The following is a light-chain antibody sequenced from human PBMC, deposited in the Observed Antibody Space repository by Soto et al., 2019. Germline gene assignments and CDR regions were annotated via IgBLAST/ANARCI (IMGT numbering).Light chain of an antibody. CDR2: AAS. V-gene: IGKV3-20*01. CDR1: QSIGSSY. Sequence: EIVLTQSPGTLSLSPGDRATLSCRASQSIGSSYLVWFQQKAGQAPRLLMYAASNRATGIPDRFSGSGSGADFTLTISRLEPEDVAVYYCHQYGTAPITFGQGTRLDIK. J-gene: IGKJ5*01. CDR3: HQYGTAPIT.